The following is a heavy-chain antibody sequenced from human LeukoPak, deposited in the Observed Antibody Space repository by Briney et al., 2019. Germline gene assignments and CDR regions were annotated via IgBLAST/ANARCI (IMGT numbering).Heavy chain of an antibody. V-gene: IGHV3-21*01. CDR2: ISSTSDYI. D-gene: IGHD4-17*01. J-gene: IGHJ3*02. CDR3: ARVYTDNGDYRDAFDI. CDR1: GFTFTTYS. Sequence: GGSLRLSCAASGFTFTTYSMNWVRQAPGKGLEWVSSISSTSDYIYYADSLKGRFTISRDNAKNSLYLQMNSLRAEDTAVYYCARVYTDNGDYRDAFDIWGQETMVTVSS.